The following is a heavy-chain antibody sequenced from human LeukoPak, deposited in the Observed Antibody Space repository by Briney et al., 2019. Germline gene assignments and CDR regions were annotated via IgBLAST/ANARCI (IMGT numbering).Heavy chain of an antibody. V-gene: IGHV5-51*01. D-gene: IGHD2-21*02. J-gene: IGHJ4*02. CDR2: IYPGDSDT. CDR1: GYSFTSYW. CDR3: ARFSYCGGDCSFDY. Sequence: NAGEPLKISCKGSGYSFTSYWIGWVRQMPGKGLEWMGIIYPGDSDTRYSPSFQGQVTISADKSISTAYLQWSSLKASDTAMYYCARFSYCGGDCSFDYWGQGTLVTVSS.